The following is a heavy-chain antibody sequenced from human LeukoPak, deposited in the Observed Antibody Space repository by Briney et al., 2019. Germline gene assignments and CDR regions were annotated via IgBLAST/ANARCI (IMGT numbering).Heavy chain of an antibody. CDR2: VSGSGIST. Sequence: TGGSLRLSCAASGFTFSSYAMSWVRQAPGKGLEWVSAVSGSGISTYYADSVKGRFTISRDNSRNTLHLQMNSLRVEDTAVYYCAAIYCSSSSCYAFDYWGQGTLITVPS. V-gene: IGHV3-23*01. J-gene: IGHJ4*02. D-gene: IGHD2-2*01. CDR3: AAIYCSSSSCYAFDY. CDR1: GFTFSSYA.